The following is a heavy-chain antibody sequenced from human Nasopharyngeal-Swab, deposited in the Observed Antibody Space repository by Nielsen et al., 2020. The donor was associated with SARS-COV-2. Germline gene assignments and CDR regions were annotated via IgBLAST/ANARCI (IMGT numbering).Heavy chain of an antibody. Sequence: RQAPGKGLEWVSYISSSGGTIYYADSVKGRFTISRDNAKNSLYLQMNSLRAEDTAVYYCAREGRFLDYYYYYGMDVWGQGTTVTVSS. CDR2: ISSSGGTI. V-gene: IGHV3-11*04. D-gene: IGHD3-3*01. J-gene: IGHJ6*02. CDR3: AREGRFLDYYYYYGMDV.